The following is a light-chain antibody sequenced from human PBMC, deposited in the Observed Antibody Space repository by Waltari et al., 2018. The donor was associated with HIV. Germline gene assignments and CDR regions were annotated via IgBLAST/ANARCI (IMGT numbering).Light chain of an antibody. J-gene: IGLJ2*01. CDR1: TSNLGSTA. CDR3: VAWDDSLRGVL. Sequence: SVLTQPPSASGTPGQRVTISCSGSTSNLGSTAVYWYQHLPGTAPKLPIHRNVQRPSGVPDRFSASTSGTSASLAISGLRSEDEADYYGVAWDDSLRGVLFGGGTKVAVL. CDR2: RNV. V-gene: IGLV1-47*01.